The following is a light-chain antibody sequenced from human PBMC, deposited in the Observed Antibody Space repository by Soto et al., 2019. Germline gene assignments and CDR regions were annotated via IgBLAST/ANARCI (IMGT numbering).Light chain of an antibody. CDR3: SSYTSGSTLVV. CDR2: DVS. V-gene: IGLV2-14*01. Sequence: QSALTQPASVSGSPGQSITISCTGTSSDVGGYNYVSWFQQHPGKAPKVMIYDVSNRPSGVSNRFSGSKSGNTASLTISGLQSEDEADYSCSSYTSGSTLVVFGGGTKLTVL. J-gene: IGLJ2*01. CDR1: SSDVGGYNY.